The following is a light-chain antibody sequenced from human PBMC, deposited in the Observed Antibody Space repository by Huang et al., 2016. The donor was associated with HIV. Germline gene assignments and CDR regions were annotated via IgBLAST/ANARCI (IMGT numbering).Light chain of an antibody. V-gene: IGKV1-17*03. CDR1: QDISNY. J-gene: IGKJ1*01. CDR3: LQHHGYPRT. Sequence: DIQLTQSPSAMSASVGDRVSITCRASQDISNYLAWFQQKPGGAPKRLIYAASSLQSGVPSRFSGSRSGTKFTLTISSLQPEDFATYDCLQHHGYPRTFGQGTNV. CDR2: AAS.